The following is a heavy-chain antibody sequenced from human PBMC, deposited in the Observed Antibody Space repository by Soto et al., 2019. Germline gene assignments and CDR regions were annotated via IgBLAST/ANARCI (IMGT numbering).Heavy chain of an antibody. CDR1: GYTFTTYA. V-gene: IGHV1-3*01. D-gene: IGHD5-18*01. CDR2: INVGNGDT. CDR3: ARGGRGIQLFLTLDY. Sequence: QVQLVQSGAEVKEPGASVTVSCKASGYTFTTYAMHWVRQAPGQRLEWMGLINVGNGDTRFSQKLHGRVSITRDTSANTVYMDLSSLRSEDTALYYCARGGRGIQLFLTLDYWGQGTLVTVSS. J-gene: IGHJ4*02.